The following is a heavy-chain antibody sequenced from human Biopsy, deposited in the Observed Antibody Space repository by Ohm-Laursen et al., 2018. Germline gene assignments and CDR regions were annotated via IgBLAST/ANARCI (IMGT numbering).Heavy chain of an antibody. CDR1: GYTFTDYD. CDR2: MNPKSGKT. Sequence: SVKVSCKASGYTFTDYDILWVRQATGQGPEWMGWMNPKSGKTGYEQKFRGRVTMTSDTSISTAYMELSSLGSEDTAAYYCARAVRNQLLSEYWGQGTLATVSS. CDR3: ARAVRNQLLSEY. D-gene: IGHD3-16*02. J-gene: IGHJ4*02. V-gene: IGHV1-8*01.